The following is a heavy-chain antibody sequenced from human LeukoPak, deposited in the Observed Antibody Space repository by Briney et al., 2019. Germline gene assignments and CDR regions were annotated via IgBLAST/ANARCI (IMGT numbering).Heavy chain of an antibody. J-gene: IGHJ4*02. CDR3: AKVASLCTSTSCVRGGFDY. V-gene: IGHV3-23*01. Sequence: PGGSLRLSCTASGFTFSSYAMSWVRQAPGKGLEWVSALSGSGGNTYYADSVKGRLTISRDNSKNTLYLQMNSLRAEDTAKYYCAKVASLCTSTSCVRGGFDYWGQGTLVTVSS. CDR1: GFTFSSYA. CDR2: LSGSGGNT. D-gene: IGHD2-2*01.